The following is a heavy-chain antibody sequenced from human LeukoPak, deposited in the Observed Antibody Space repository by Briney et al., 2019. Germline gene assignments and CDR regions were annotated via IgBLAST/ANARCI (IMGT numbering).Heavy chain of an antibody. CDR3: ASFYQAYYFDY. CDR2: IFYTGST. D-gene: IGHD2-21*01. J-gene: IGHJ4*02. CDR1: GGSISSGDYY. Sequence: PSQTLSLTCTVSGGSISSGDYYWSWIRQPPGKGLEWIGYIFYTGSTYYKPSLKSRVTISVDTSNNQFSLKLSSVTAADTAVYYCASFYQAYYFDYWGQGTLVTVSS. V-gene: IGHV4-30-4*01.